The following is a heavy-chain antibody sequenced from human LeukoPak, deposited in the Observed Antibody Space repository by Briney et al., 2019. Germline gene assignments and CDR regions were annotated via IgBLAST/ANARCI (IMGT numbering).Heavy chain of an antibody. Sequence: PSETLSLTCAVYGGSFSGYYWSWIRQPPGKGLEWIGEINHSGSTNYNPSLKGRVTISVDTSKNQFSLKLSSVTAADTAVYYCARATTVTNGSIYYFDYWGQGTLVTVSS. V-gene: IGHV4-34*01. CDR2: INHSGST. CDR3: ARATTVTNGSIYYFDY. D-gene: IGHD4-17*01. J-gene: IGHJ4*02. CDR1: GGSFSGYY.